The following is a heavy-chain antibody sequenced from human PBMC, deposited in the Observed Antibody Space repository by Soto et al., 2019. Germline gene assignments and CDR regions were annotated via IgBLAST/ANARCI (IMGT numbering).Heavy chain of an antibody. D-gene: IGHD3-10*02. CDR2: SSSSESP. Sequence: LSLTCSVSGGSGSKGGYSWSWIRQPPGKGLEWIGFSSSSESPADNPSLKSRVTISVDRSKNLISLQFSSVPAVDTAVYYCTRRVLAWRPGSLVTASS. V-gene: IGHV4-30-2*01. CDR1: GGSGSKGGYS. J-gene: IGHJ4*02. CDR3: TRRVLA.